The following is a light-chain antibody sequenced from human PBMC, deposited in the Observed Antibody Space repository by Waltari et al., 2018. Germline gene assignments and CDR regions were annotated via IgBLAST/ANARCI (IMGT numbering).Light chain of an antibody. J-gene: IGKJ3*01. CDR2: DAS. V-gene: IGKV3-11*01. CDR3: QQRTEWPRT. Sequence: EIVLTQSPVTLSLSSGERATLSCRASQSLTTDLAWYQHRPGQAPMLIIYDASNRAAGIPARFSGSGSGTDFSLTISSLEPEDLAVYFCQQRTEWPRTFGPGTKVEI. CDR1: QSLTTD.